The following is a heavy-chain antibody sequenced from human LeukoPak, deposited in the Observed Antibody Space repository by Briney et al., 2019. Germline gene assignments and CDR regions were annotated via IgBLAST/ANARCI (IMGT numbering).Heavy chain of an antibody. CDR2: ISGNGQKT. V-gene: IGHV3-23*01. CDR3: AKDANYYDSSAFFIPFDS. Sequence: GESLRLSCSASGFTFSRFAMTWVRQLPGKGLQWVSTISGNGQKTYYGDSVTGRFSVSRGNSNNILFLQMDSLRADDSALYYCAKDANYYDSSAFFIPFDSWGQGTLVTVSS. CDR1: GFTFSRFA. D-gene: IGHD3-22*01. J-gene: IGHJ4*02.